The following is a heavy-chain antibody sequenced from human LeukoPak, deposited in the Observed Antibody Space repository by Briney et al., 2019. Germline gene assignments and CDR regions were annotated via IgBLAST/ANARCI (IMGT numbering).Heavy chain of an antibody. CDR2: THHSGAT. J-gene: IGHJ4*02. V-gene: IGHV4-59*01. CDR3: ARSSGHSYGDFDY. Sequence: NPSETLSLTCNVSGVSITSNYWSWIRQPPGKGLEWLGYTHHSGATSYNPSLKSRSTMSLDTSNNQFSLKLSSVTAADAAVYYCARSSGHSYGDFDYWGQGNLVTVSS. CDR1: GVSITSNY. D-gene: IGHD5-18*01.